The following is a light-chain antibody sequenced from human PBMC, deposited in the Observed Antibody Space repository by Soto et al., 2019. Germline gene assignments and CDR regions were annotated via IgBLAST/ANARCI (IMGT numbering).Light chain of an antibody. CDR2: DAS. V-gene: IGKV3-11*01. CDR1: QSVTNS. CDR3: QQHISWPLT. J-gene: IGKJ4*01. Sequence: EIVLTQSPATLSLSPGERATLSCRASQSVTNSLAWYQHKPGQAPRLLVYDASNRATGIPTRFSGSGSGTDVTLTISNLEPEDFAVYYCQQHISWPLTFGGGTKVEIK.